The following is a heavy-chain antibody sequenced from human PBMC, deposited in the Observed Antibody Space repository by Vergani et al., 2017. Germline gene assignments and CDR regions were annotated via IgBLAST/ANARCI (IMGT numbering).Heavy chain of an antibody. CDR1: GGPLSTTDW. J-gene: IGHJ4*02. V-gene: IGHV4-4*03. D-gene: IGHD3-10*01. CDR2: IGHSGST. Sequence: QVQLQESGPGLVKPLGTLSLTCSVSGGPLSTTDWWSWVRQSPERGLEWIGKIGHSGSTYFNASFASRVSMSVDWSVKQFSLYLRSVTAADTAVYYWARNPIGSSYYEYWGQGILVTVSS. CDR3: ARNPIGSSYYEY.